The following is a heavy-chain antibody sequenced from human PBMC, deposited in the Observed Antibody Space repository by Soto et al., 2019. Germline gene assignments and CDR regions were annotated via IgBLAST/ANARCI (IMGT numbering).Heavy chain of an antibody. V-gene: IGHV1-18*01. CDR2: ISTYNGKT. J-gene: IGHJ4*02. Sequence: QVQLVQSGAEVKKPVASVKVSCKPSGYTFTSYGISWVRQAPGQGLEWMGYISTYNGKTDYAQNFQGRVTMTTDTSTSTAYMELRSLTSDDTAVYYCARDYGDYPQFDYWGQGTLVTVSS. D-gene: IGHD4-17*01. CDR3: ARDYGDYPQFDY. CDR1: GYTFTSYG.